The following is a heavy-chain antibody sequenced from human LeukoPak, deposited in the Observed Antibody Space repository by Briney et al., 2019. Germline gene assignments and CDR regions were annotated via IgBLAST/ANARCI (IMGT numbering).Heavy chain of an antibody. CDR1: GGSISSGSYC. CDR3: ARDRGVVPAAIPWFDP. Sequence: SQTLSLTCTVSGGSISSGSYCWSWIRQPAGKGLEWIGRIYTSGSTNYNPSLKSRVTISVDTSKNQFSLKLSSVTAAGTAVYYCARDRGVVPAAIPWFDPWGQGTLVTVSS. D-gene: IGHD2-2*01. CDR2: IYTSGST. J-gene: IGHJ5*02. V-gene: IGHV4-61*02.